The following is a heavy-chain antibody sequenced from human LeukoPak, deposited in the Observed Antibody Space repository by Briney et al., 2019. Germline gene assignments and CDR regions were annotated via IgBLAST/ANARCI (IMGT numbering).Heavy chain of an antibody. CDR1: GFTFSSYA. Sequence: GGSLRLSCAASGFTFSSYAMSWVRQAPGKGLEWVSAISNSGGSTYYVDSAKGRFTISRDNSKNTLFLQMNSLRAEDTAVYYCAKSDDYNDRYYFVSWGQGTLVTVSS. V-gene: IGHV3-23*01. CDR3: AKSDDYNDRYYFVS. J-gene: IGHJ4*02. CDR2: ISNSGGST. D-gene: IGHD5-24*01.